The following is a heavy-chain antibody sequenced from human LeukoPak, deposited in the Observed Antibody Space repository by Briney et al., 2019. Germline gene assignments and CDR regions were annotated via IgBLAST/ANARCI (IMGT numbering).Heavy chain of an antibody. CDR1: GFTFSSYA. D-gene: IGHD5-24*01. Sequence: PGGSLRLSCAASGFTFSSYAMHWVRQAPGRGLEWVAVISYDGSNKYYADSVKGRFTISRDNSKNTLYLQMNSLRAEDAAVYYCATASARWLQFWGQGTLVTVSS. V-gene: IGHV3-30-3*01. CDR2: ISYDGSNK. CDR3: ATASARWLQF. J-gene: IGHJ4*02.